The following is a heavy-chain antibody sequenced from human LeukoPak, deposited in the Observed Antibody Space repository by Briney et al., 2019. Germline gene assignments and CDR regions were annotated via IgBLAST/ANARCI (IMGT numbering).Heavy chain of an antibody. CDR1: GFTFANYA. J-gene: IGHJ4*02. CDR3: ARGGYVRYFDY. CDR2: ISSSGSTI. V-gene: IGHV3-48*03. D-gene: IGHD5-12*01. Sequence: GGSLRLSCAASGFTFANYAMNWVRQAPGKGLEWVSYISSSGSTIYYADSVKGRFTISRDNAKNSLYLQMNSLRAEDTAVYYCARGGYVRYFDYWGQGTLVTVSS.